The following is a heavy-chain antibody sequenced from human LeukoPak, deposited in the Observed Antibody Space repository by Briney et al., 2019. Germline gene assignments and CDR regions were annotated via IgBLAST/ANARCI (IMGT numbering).Heavy chain of an antibody. D-gene: IGHD6-13*01. V-gene: IGHV4-59*08. CDR1: GGSISSYY. CDR3: ARQGSIAAAGRGFDY. Sequence: NTSETLSLTCTVSGGSISSYYWSWIRQPPGEGLEWIGYIYYSGSTYYSPSLKSRVTISVDTSKNQFSLKLSSVTAADTAVYYCARQGSIAAAGRGFDYWGQGTLVTVSS. CDR2: IYYSGST. J-gene: IGHJ4*02.